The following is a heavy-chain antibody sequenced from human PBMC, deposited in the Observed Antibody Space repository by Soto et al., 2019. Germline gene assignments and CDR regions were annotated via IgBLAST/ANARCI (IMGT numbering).Heavy chain of an antibody. D-gene: IGHD2-15*01. Sequence: PSETLSLTFTVSGGAISGSYWSWIRQTPGKVLEWLGYIHYSGSTNYNPSLKSRVTMSLDSAKKPFSLQFSSVTAAHKAVYFCTKYRGTDAGGYSFDYWGQGALVTVSS. V-gene: IGHV4-59*01. CDR2: IHYSGST. CDR1: GGAISGSY. J-gene: IGHJ4*02. CDR3: TKYRGTDAGGYSFDY.